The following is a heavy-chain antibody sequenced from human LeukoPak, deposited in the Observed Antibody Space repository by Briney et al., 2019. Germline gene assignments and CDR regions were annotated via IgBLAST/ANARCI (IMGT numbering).Heavy chain of an antibody. CDR2: ISAYNGNT. V-gene: IGHV1-18*01. D-gene: IGHD1-26*01. CDR3: ARAPPFGGSYPRADYFDY. Sequence: ASVKVSCKASGYTFTSYGISWVRQAPGQGLEWMGWISAYNGNTNYAQKLQGRVTMTTDTSTSTAYMELRSLRSDDTAVYYCARAPPFGGSYPRADYFDYWGQGTLDTVSS. CDR1: GYTFTSYG. J-gene: IGHJ4*02.